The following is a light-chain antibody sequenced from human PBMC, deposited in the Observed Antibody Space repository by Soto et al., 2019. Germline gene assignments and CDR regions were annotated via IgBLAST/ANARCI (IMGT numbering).Light chain of an antibody. Sequence: QSVLTQPPSLSGAPGQRVTISCTGSNSNIGAGNDVQWYQQLPGTAPKLLIYGNNNRPSGVPDRFSGSQSGTSASLAITGLQAGDEADYYCQSPDTSLSGSRVFGGGTKLTVL. CDR1: NSNIGAGND. CDR3: QSPDTSLSGSRV. J-gene: IGLJ3*02. V-gene: IGLV1-40*01. CDR2: GNN.